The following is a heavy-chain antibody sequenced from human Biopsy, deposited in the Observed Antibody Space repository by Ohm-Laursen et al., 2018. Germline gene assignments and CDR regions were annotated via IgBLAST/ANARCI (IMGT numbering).Heavy chain of an antibody. Sequence: SSVKVSCNASGGAFTNYAINWVRQAPGHGLEWMGGIITGSETAGYAERFQGRVTITADVTTTTAYMDLSGLRSEDTAVYYCVAYPSSGFFENNDDFAMDVWGQGTTVIVSS. V-gene: IGHV1-69*01. D-gene: IGHD6-19*01. CDR2: IITGSETA. J-gene: IGHJ6*02. CDR3: VAYPSSGFFENNDDFAMDV. CDR1: GGAFTNYA.